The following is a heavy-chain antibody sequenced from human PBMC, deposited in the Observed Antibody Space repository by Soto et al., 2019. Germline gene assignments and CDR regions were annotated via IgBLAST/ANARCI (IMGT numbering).Heavy chain of an antibody. CDR2: IIPIPDIT. CDR3: ARDRITTRGDAFDL. CDR1: GGXXSTYI. V-gene: IGHV1-69*08. J-gene: IGHJ3*01. Sequence: QVQLVQSXAEXRKPGSXVKXSXKXPGGXXSTYIISWVRQAPGQGLEWMGRIIPIPDITNYAQKFQGRVTVTADRSTSTAYMELTSLKSEDTAVYYCARDRITTRGDAFDLWGQGTMVTVSS. D-gene: IGHD3-3*01.